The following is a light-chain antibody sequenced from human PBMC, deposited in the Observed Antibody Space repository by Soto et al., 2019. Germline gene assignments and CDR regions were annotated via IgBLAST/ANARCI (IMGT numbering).Light chain of an antibody. CDR1: QSVNSN. V-gene: IGKV3-15*01. CDR3: QQYNSWPRT. CDR2: GAS. Sequence: VLTQSPATLSVSPGERATLSCRASQSVNSNLAWYQQKPGQAPRLLIYGASSRATGIPARFSGSGSGTEFTLTITSLQSEDFAVYYCQQYNSWPRTFGQGTKVEIK. J-gene: IGKJ1*01.